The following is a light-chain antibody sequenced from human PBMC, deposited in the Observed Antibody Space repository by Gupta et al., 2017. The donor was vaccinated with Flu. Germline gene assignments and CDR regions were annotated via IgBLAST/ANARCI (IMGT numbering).Light chain of an antibody. J-gene: IGKJ2*01. V-gene: IGKV2-28*01. Sequence: NVIAQSPLYLPVTPREPASISCRSSQSLLHSNGYNYLDWYLQKPGQSPQLLIYLGSNRASGVPDRFSGSGSGTDLTLTISRVEAEDVGVYYCMQALQTLHTFGQGTKLEIK. CDR1: QSLLHSNGYNY. CDR3: MQALQTLHT. CDR2: LGS.